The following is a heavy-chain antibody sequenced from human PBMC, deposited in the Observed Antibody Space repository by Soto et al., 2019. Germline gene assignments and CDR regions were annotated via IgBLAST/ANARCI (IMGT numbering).Heavy chain of an antibody. D-gene: IGHD2-15*01. CDR1: GGSIYRSGYY. CDR2: IDYNGVT. V-gene: IGHV4-39*01. J-gene: IGHJ4*02. CDR3: GKVLVGATGHTDSNS. Sequence: SETLSLTCTVSGGSIYRSGYYWGWIRQPPGRGLEWIGNIDYNGVTYSNPSLKSRVTISRDTSKNQFSLKLTSVTAADTALYYCGKVLVGATGHTDSNSWGPGTLVTVSS.